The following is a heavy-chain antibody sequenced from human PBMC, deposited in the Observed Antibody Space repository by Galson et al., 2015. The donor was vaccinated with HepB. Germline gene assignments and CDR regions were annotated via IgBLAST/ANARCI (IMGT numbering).Heavy chain of an antibody. D-gene: IGHD2-2*01. CDR1: GYTFTSYD. V-gene: IGHV1-8*01. CDR2: MNPNSGNT. CDR3: ARALSSYCSSTSCYLGLWDYYYGMDV. J-gene: IGHJ6*02. Sequence: SVKVSCKASGYTFTSYDINWVRQATGQGLEWMGWMNPNSGNTGYAQKFQGRVTMTRNTSISTAYMELSSLRSEDTAVYYCARALSSYCSSTSCYLGLWDYYYGMDVWGQGTTVTVSS.